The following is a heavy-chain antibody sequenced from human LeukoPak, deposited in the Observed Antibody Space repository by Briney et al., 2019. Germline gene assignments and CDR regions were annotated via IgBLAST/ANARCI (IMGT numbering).Heavy chain of an antibody. CDR1: GFTVSSNY. V-gene: IGHV3-7*01. CDR2: IKQDGSEK. J-gene: IGHJ3*02. D-gene: IGHD5-18*01. Sequence: GGSLRLSCAASGFTVSSNYMSWVRQAPGKGLEWVANIKQDGSEKDYVDSVKGRFTISRDNPKNSLYLQMNSLRAEDTAVYYCAREYSYGYDAFDMWGQGTMVTVSS. CDR3: AREYSYGYDAFDM.